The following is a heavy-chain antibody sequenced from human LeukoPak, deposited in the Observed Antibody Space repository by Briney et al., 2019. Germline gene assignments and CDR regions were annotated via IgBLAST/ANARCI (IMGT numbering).Heavy chain of an antibody. CDR1: GYSFTSYW. J-gene: IGHJ6*02. V-gene: IGHV5-51*01. CDR3: ARHYSDSSAYSYRYYGMDV. Sequence: GESLKISCKASGYSFTSYWIGWVRQMPGKGLEWMGIIYPGHSDIRYSPSFQGQVTISADKSISTAYLQWSSLKASDTGIYYCARHYSDSSAYSYRYYGMDVWGQGTTVTVSS. CDR2: IYPGHSDI. D-gene: IGHD3-22*01.